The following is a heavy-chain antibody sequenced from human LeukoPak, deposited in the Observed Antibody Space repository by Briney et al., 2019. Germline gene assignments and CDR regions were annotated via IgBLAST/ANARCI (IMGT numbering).Heavy chain of an antibody. CDR3: VLTLGPERWYAFDI. Sequence: PSETLSLTCTVSGGSISSYYCSWIRQPAGKGLEWIGRIYTSGSTNYNPSLKSRVTMSVDTSKNQFSLKLSSVTAADTAVYYCVLTLGPERWYAFDIWGQGTMVTVSS. D-gene: IGHD2-15*01. J-gene: IGHJ3*02. CDR1: GGSISSYY. CDR2: IYTSGST. V-gene: IGHV4-4*07.